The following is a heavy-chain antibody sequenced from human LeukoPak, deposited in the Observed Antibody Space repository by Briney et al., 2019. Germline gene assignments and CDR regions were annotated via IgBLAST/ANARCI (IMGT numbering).Heavy chain of an antibody. D-gene: IGHD6-19*01. CDR1: GDSISSSSYY. CDR3: ARGVAVAGGDAFDI. Sequence: PSETLSLTCTVSGDSISSSSYYWSWIRQPPGKGLEWIGYIYYSGSTNYNPSLKSRVTISVDTSKNQFSLKLSSVTAADTAVYYCARGVAVAGGDAFDIWGQGTMVTVSS. V-gene: IGHV4-61*01. CDR2: IYYSGST. J-gene: IGHJ3*02.